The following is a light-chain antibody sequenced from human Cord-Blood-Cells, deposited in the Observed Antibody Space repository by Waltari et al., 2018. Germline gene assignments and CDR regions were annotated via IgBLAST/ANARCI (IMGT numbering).Light chain of an antibody. J-gene: IGLJ1*01. Sequence: QSALTQPASVSGSPGQSITISCTGTSSDVGGYNYVSWYQQHPGKAPKLMLYEVSHRPSGVSKRFSGSKSGNTASLTISGLQAEDEADYYCSSYTSSSTYVFGTGTKVTVL. V-gene: IGLV2-14*01. CDR3: SSYTSSSTYV. CDR2: EVS. CDR1: SSDVGGYNY.